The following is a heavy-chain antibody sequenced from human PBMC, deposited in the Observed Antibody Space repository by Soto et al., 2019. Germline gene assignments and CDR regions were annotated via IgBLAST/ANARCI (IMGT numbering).Heavy chain of an antibody. CDR1: GYTFTSYY. CDR3: ARDLRITIFGALPTRLRSNKNWFDP. Sequence: GASVKVSCKASGYTFTSYYMHWVRQAPGQGLEWMGIINPSGGSTSYAQKFQGRVTMTRDTSTSTVYMELSSLRSEDTAVYYCARDLRITIFGALPTRLRSNKNWFDPWGQGTLVTVSS. J-gene: IGHJ5*02. CDR2: INPSGGST. V-gene: IGHV1-46*03. D-gene: IGHD3-3*01.